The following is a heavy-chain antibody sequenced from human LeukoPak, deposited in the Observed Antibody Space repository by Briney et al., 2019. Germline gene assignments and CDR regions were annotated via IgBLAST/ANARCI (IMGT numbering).Heavy chain of an antibody. V-gene: IGHV1-2*02. CDR1: GYTFTAYF. J-gene: IGHJ4*02. CDR2: INPDSGGT. Sequence: ASVKVSCKASGYTFTAYFMHWVRQAPGQGLEWMGWINPDSGGTNYAQKFQGRVTMTRDTSISAAYMELSGLRSDDTAVYYCARAYFGYVSGSNLDCWGQGTLVTVSS. CDR3: ARAYFGYVSGSNLDC. D-gene: IGHD3-10*01.